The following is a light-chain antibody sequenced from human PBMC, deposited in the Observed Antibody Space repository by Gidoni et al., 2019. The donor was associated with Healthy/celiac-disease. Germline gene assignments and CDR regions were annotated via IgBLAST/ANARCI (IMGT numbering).Light chain of an antibody. CDR3: QSYDSSNDVV. V-gene: IGLV6-57*04. CDR2: EDN. J-gene: IGLJ2*01. Sequence: NFMLTQPHSVSESPGPTVTISCTRSSGSIASNYVQWYQQRPGSAPTTVIYEDNQRPSGVPDRFSGSIDSSSNSASLTISGLKTEDEADYYCQSYDSSNDVVFGGGTKLTVL. CDR1: SGSIASNY.